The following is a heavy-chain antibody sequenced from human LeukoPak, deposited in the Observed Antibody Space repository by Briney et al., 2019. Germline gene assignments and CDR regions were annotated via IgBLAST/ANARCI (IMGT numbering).Heavy chain of an antibody. D-gene: IGHD1-26*01. CDR2: ISSSSSYI. J-gene: IGHJ4*02. Sequence: GGSLRLSCAASGFTFSSSSMNWVRQAPGKGLEWVSSISSSSSYIYYAGSVKGRFTISRDNAKNSLYLQMNSLRAEDTAVYYCASDPGVGATSWGQGTLVTVSS. V-gene: IGHV3-21*01. CDR1: GFTFSSSS. CDR3: ASDPGVGATS.